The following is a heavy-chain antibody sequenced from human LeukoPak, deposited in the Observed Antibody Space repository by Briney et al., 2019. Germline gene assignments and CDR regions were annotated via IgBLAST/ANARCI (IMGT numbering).Heavy chain of an antibody. CDR2: IWYDGSNK. Sequence: GRSLRLSCAASGFTFSSYGMHWVRQAPGKGPEWVAVIWYDGSNKYYADSVKGRFTISRDNSKNTLYLQMNSLRAEDTAVYYCARAYYYGSGRVFDYWGQGTLVTVSS. D-gene: IGHD3-10*01. V-gene: IGHV3-33*01. CDR1: GFTFSSYG. CDR3: ARAYYYGSGRVFDY. J-gene: IGHJ4*02.